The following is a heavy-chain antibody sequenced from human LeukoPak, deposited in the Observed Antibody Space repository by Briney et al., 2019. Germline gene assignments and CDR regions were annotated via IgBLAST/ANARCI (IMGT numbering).Heavy chain of an antibody. J-gene: IGHJ3*02. V-gene: IGHV4-59*01. CDR3: ARDRRGYYDSSGFTTDAFDI. D-gene: IGHD3-22*01. Sequence: SETLSLTCTLSGGSISSYYWSWIRQPPGKGLEWIGYIYYSGSTNYNPSLKSRVTISVDTSKNQFSLKLSSVTAADTAVYYCARDRRGYYDSSGFTTDAFDIWGQGTMVTVSS. CDR2: IYYSGST. CDR1: GGSISSYY.